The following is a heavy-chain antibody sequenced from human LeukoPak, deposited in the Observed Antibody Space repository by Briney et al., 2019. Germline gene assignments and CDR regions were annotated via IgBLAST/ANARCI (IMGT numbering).Heavy chain of an antibody. V-gene: IGHV1-2*02. J-gene: IGHJ4*02. CDR2: INPNSGGT. CDR3: ASTIAAAGLIDY. Sequence: ASVKVSCKASGYTFTGYYMHWVRQAPGQGLEWMGWINPNSGGTNYAQKFQGRITMTRDTSISTAYMELSRLRSDDTAVYYCASTIAAAGLIDYWGQGTLVTVSS. CDR1: GYTFTGYY. D-gene: IGHD6-13*01.